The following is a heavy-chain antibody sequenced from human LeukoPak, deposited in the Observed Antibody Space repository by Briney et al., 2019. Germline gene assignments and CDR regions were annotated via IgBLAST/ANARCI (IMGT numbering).Heavy chain of an antibody. CDR3: ARGPNCSGGSCSFYYYGMDV. CDR1: GGTFSSYA. V-gene: IGHV1-69*10. D-gene: IGHD2-15*01. Sequence: SVKVSCKASGGTFSSYAISWVRQAPGQGLEWMGGIIPILGIANYAQKFQGRVTITADKSTSTAYMELSSLRSEDTAVYYCARGPNCSGGSCSFYYYGMDVWGQGTTVTVSS. CDR2: IIPILGIA. J-gene: IGHJ6*02.